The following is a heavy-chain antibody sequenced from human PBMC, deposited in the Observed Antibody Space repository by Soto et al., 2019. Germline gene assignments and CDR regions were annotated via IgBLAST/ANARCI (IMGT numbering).Heavy chain of an antibody. Sequence: GGSLRLSCAASGFTFSSYAMSWVRQAPGKGLEWVSAISGSGGSTYYADSVKGRFTISRDNSKNTLYLQMNSLRAEDTAVYYCAKDGDYGDKIYYYYYYMDVWGKGTTVTVSS. CDR1: GFTFSSYA. CDR3: AKDGDYGDKIYYYYYYMDV. D-gene: IGHD4-17*01. CDR2: ISGSGGST. V-gene: IGHV3-23*01. J-gene: IGHJ6*03.